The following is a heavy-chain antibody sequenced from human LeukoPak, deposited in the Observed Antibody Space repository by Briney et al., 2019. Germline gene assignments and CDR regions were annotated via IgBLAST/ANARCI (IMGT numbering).Heavy chain of an antibody. J-gene: IGHJ5*02. CDR3: AKDPGYGDYPNWFDP. D-gene: IGHD4-17*01. Sequence: GSLRLSCAASGFTFSSYAMSWVRQAPGKGLEWVSAISGSGGSTYYADSVKGRFTISRDNSKNTLYLQMNSLRAEDTAVYYCAKDPGYGDYPNWFDPWGQGTLVTVSS. CDR1: GFTFSSYA. CDR2: ISGSGGST. V-gene: IGHV3-23*01.